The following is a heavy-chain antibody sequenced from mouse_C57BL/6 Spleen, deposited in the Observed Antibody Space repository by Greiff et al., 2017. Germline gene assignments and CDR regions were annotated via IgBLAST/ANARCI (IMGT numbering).Heavy chain of an antibody. D-gene: IGHD2-10*02. J-gene: IGHJ4*01. CDR3: AREKGVWSHYAMDY. Sequence: QVQLQQPGAELVKPGASVKLSCKASGYTFTSYWMHWVKQRPGQGLEWIGMIHPNSGSTNYNEKFKSKATLTVDKSSSTAYMQLSSLTSEDSAVYYCAREKGVWSHYAMDYWGQGTSVTVSS. CDR1: GYTFTSYW. V-gene: IGHV1-64*01. CDR2: IHPNSGST.